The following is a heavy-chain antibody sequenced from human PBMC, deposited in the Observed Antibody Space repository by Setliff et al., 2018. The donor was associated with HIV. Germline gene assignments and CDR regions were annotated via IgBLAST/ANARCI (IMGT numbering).Heavy chain of an antibody. CDR2: IFYSGST. CDR3: ACSWIQLLSRILYCGVDCYSPFDS. V-gene: IGHV4-39*02. J-gene: IGHJ4*02. Sequence: PSETLSLTCSVSGASISSSSYHWGWIGQPPGKGLEWIGNIFYSGSTYYNPSLKSRVNISVDTSKNHYSLSLSSVTASDTAVYYCACSWIQLLSRILYCGVDCYSPFDSWGQGTLVTVSS. D-gene: IGHD2-21*01. CDR1: GASISSSSYH.